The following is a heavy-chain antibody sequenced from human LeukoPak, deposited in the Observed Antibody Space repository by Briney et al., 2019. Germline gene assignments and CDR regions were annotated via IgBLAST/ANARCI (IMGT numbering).Heavy chain of an antibody. CDR3: ARIVGATELNAFDI. CDR1: GYSFTSYW. Sequence: GGSLRLSCKGSGYSFTSYWIGWVRQMPGKGLEWMGIIYPGDSDTRYSPSFQGQVTISADKSISTAYLQWSSLKASDTAMYYCARIVGATELNAFDIWGQGTMATVSS. CDR2: IYPGDSDT. J-gene: IGHJ3*02. D-gene: IGHD1-26*01. V-gene: IGHV5-51*01.